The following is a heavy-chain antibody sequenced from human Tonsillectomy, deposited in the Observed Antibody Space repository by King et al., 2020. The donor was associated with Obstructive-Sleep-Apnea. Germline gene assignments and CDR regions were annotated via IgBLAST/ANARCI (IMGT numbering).Heavy chain of an antibody. CDR2: INHSGIT. CDR1: GGSFRGYY. V-gene: IGHV4-34*01. J-gene: IGHJ5*02. D-gene: IGHD2-2*01. CDR3: ARAKGYCSSTSCYPREFDP. Sequence: VQLQQWGAGLLKPSETLSLTCAVYGGSFRGYYWSWIRQPPGKGLEWIGEINHSGITNFNPSLKTRVPISVDTSKNPFSLKLSSVTAADTAVYYCARAKGYCSSTSCYPREFDPWGQGTLVTVSS.